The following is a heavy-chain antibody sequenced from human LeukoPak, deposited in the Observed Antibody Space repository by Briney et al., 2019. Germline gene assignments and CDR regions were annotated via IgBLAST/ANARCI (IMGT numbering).Heavy chain of an antibody. V-gene: IGHV3-15*06. CDR2: IKSKTDGGTI. J-gene: IGHJ4*02. CDR3: STGGYRSGLDY. CDR1: DFTFNNAC. D-gene: IGHD5-18*01. Sequence: PGGSLRLSCAASDFTFNNACMNWVRQTPGKGLEWVGRIKSKTDGGTINYAAPGKGRFTISRDDSKNTLYLHMNSLKTEDTAVYYCSTGGYRSGLDYWGQGTLVTVSS.